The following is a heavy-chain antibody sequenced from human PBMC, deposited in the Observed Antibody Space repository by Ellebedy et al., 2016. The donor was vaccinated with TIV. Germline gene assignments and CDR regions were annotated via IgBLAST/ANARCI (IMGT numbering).Heavy chain of an antibody. Sequence: GGSLRLXCAASGFTFSSYGMHWVRQAPGKGLEWVAVISYDGSNKYYADSVKGRFTISRDNSKNTLYLQMNSLRAEDTAVYYCAKDLGLAMDYWGQGTLVTVSS. V-gene: IGHV3-30*18. CDR1: GFTFSSYG. CDR3: AKDLGLAMDY. J-gene: IGHJ4*02. CDR2: ISYDGSNK.